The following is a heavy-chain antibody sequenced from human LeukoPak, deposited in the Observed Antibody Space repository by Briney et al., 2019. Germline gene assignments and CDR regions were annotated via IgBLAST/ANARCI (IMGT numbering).Heavy chain of an antibody. CDR3: ARSGDNWNAYFDY. CDR2: ISAYSGKT. D-gene: IGHD1-20*01. CDR1: GYTFGNYA. V-gene: IGHV1-18*01. Sequence: ASVKVSCKGSGYTFGNYAINWVRQAPGRGLEWMGWISAYSGKTKYAQKSPGRVTLTTDTSTSTAYMELRSLTSDDTAVYYCARSGDNWNAYFDYWGQGTRVTVSS. J-gene: IGHJ4*02.